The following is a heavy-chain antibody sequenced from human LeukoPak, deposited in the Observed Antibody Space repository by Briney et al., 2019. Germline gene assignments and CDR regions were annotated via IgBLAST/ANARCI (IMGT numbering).Heavy chain of an antibody. D-gene: IGHD4-17*01. Sequence: GGSLRLSCAASGFIVNNNFMSWVRQAPGKGLEWISDIISSAGNISYTDSVKGRFTISRDNAKNSLYLQMNSLRAEDTAVYYCARGRSYGDYVDYFDYWGQGTLVTVSS. CDR3: ARGRSYGDYVDYFDY. V-gene: IGHV3-11*04. CDR1: GFIVNNNF. CDR2: IISSAGNI. J-gene: IGHJ4*02.